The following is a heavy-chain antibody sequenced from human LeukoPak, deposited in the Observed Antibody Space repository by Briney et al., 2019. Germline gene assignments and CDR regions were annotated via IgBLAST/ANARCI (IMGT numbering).Heavy chain of an antibody. V-gene: IGHV4-59*01. Sequence: SETLSLTCTVSGGSISSYYWSWIRQPPGKGLEWIGYIYYSGSTNYNPSLKSRVTTSVDTSKNQFSLKLSSVTAADTAVYYCARDRGIYYGSGSHMSGLDYWGQGTLVTVSS. J-gene: IGHJ4*02. D-gene: IGHD3-10*01. CDR1: GGSISSYY. CDR3: ARDRGIYYGSGSHMSGLDY. CDR2: IYYSGST.